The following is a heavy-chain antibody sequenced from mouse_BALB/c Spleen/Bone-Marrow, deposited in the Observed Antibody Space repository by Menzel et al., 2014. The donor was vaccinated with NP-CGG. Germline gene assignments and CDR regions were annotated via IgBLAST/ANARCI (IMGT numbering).Heavy chain of an antibody. J-gene: IGHJ4*01. V-gene: IGHV1S56*01. D-gene: IGHD1-1*01. CDR1: GYTFTSYY. CDR3: AKGGYYGSGRYYYGMGY. CDR2: IYPGNVNT. Sequence: VKLMESGPELVKPGASMRISCKASGYTFTSYYLHWVKQRPGQGLEWIGWIYPGNVNTNYNEKFKDKAKLTADNSSTPGYVLLGGLTSEVSGVYFCAKGGYYGSGRYYYGMGYWGQGTSFTVSS.